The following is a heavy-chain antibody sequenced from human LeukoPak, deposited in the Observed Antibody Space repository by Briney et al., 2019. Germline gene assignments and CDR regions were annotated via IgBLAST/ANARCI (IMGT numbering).Heavy chain of an antibody. Sequence: GGSLRLSCAASGFTFSSYAMSWVRQAPGKGLEWVSAISGSGGSTYYADSVKGRFTISRDNSKNTLYLQMNSQRAEDTAVYYCAKALYGEPIIDYWGQGTLVTVSS. D-gene: IGHD3-16*01. J-gene: IGHJ4*02. CDR1: GFTFSSYA. CDR3: AKALYGEPIIDY. V-gene: IGHV3-23*01. CDR2: ISGSGGST.